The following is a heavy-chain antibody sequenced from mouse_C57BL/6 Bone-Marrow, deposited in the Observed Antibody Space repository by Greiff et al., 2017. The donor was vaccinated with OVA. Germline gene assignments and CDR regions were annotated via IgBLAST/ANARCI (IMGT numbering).Heavy chain of an antibody. D-gene: IGHD1-1*01. J-gene: IGHJ2*01. CDR3: PTYDYGRSDY. V-gene: IGHV5-17*01. CDR2: IRSGSSTI. CDR1: GFTFSDSG. Sequence: EVQLVESGGGLVQPGGSLKLSCAASGFTFSDSGMHWVRPAPEQGLEWVAYIRSGSSTIYYAHTVQGRFTISRDNAKNTLFLQMTSLRSDDTARYDCPTYDYGRSDYWGEGTTLTVSS.